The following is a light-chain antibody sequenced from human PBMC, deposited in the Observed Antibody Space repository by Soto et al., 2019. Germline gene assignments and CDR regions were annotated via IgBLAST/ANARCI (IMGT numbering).Light chain of an antibody. V-gene: IGKV1-5*03. CDR2: KAS. Sequence: DIQMTQSPSTLSASVGDRVTITCRASQSVSSWLAWYQQKPGEVPKLLIYKASSLESGVPSRFSGSGFGTEFTLTISSLQPDDFVTYYCQQYSRNPLTFGGGTKVEI. CDR1: QSVSSW. J-gene: IGKJ4*01. CDR3: QQYSRNPLT.